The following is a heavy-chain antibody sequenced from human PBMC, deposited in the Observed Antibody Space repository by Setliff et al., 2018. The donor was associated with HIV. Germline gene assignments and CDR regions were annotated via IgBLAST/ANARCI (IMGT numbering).Heavy chain of an antibody. CDR1: GFIFDDHA. CDR3: AKGPTGSGSSYLDF. J-gene: IGHJ4*02. D-gene: IGHD3-10*01. Sequence: GGSLRLSCAASGFIFDDHAMHWVRQVPGKGLEWVSLITWNGDRAYYTDSGRGRFTVSRDNSKNSFYLQMNSLRDEDTGLYYCAKGPTGSGSSYLDFWGQGTLVTVSS. CDR2: ITWNGDRA. V-gene: IGHV3-43D*03.